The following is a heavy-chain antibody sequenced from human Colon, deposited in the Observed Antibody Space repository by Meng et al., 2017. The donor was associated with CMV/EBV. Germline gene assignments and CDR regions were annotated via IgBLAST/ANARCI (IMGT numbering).Heavy chain of an antibody. CDR1: GYTFIGYY. Sequence: ASVKVSCKASGYTFIGYYLHWVRQAPGHGLEWMGRINPGTGDTDYAQTFQGRVAMTRDTSINTAYMDLTKLTSDDTAVYYCATEVNWGGHCTLTKCPTWGQGTLVTVSS. CDR3: ATEVNWGGHCTLTKCPT. J-gene: IGHJ5*02. V-gene: IGHV1-2*06. D-gene: IGHD7-27*01. CDR2: INPGTGDT.